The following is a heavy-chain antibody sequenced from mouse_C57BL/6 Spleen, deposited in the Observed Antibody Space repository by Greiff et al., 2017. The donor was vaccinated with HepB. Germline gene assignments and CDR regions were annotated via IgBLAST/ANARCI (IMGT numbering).Heavy chain of an antibody. CDR1: GYTFTSYW. V-gene: IGHV1-72*01. D-gene: IGHD1-1*01. CDR3: ARSANYGSCFFDY. J-gene: IGHJ2*01. CDR2: IDPNSGGT. Sequence: QVQLQQPGAELVKPGASVKLSCKASGYTFTSYWMHWVKQRPGHGLEWIGRIDPNSGGTKYNEKFKSKATLTVDKPSSTAYMQLSSLTSEDSAVYYCARSANYGSCFFDYWGQGTTLTVSS.